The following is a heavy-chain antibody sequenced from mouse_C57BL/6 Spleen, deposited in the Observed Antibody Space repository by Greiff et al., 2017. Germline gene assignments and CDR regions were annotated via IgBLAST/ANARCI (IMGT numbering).Heavy chain of an antibody. CDR3: ARPRLGGFYFDY. CDR2: IDPSDSET. CDR1: GYTFTSYW. D-gene: IGHD4-1*01. Sequence: QVQLQQPGAELVRPGSSVKLSCKASGYTFTSYWMHWVKQRPIQGLEWIGNIDPSDSETHYNQKFKDKDTLTVDKSSSTAYMQLSSLTSEDSAVXDCARPRLGGFYFDYWGQGTTLTVSS. V-gene: IGHV1-52*01. J-gene: IGHJ2*01.